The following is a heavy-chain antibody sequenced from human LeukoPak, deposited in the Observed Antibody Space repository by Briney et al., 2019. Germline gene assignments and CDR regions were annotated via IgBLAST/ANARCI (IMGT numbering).Heavy chain of an antibody. V-gene: IGHV3-23*01. Sequence: GGTLRLSCAASGFTFSSYGMSWVRQAPGKGLEWVSAISGSGGSTYYADSVKGRFTISRDNSKNTLYLQMNSLRAEDTALYYCARVGSGYYYYYYMDVWGKGTTVTVSS. CDR1: GFTFSSYG. J-gene: IGHJ6*03. CDR3: ARVGSGYYYYYYMDV. CDR2: ISGSGGST. D-gene: IGHD3-3*01.